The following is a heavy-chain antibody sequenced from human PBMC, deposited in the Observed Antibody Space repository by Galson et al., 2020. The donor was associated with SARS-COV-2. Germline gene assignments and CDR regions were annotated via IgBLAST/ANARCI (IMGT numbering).Heavy chain of an antibody. CDR1: GGSLSSSSYS. D-gene: IGHD3-16*02. Sequence: ETSETLSLTCTVSGGSLSSSSYSWGWIRQPPGKGLEWIGSIYYSGSTYYNPSLKSRVTISVDTSKNQFSLKLSSVTAADTAVYYCARQILDYDYVWGSYRFNWFDLWGQGTLVTVSS. CDR3: ARQILDYDYVWGSYRFNWFDL. J-gene: IGHJ5*02. CDR2: IYYSGST. V-gene: IGHV4-39*01.